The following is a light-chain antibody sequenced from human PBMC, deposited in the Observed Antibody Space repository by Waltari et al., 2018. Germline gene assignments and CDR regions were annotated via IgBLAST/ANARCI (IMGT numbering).Light chain of an antibody. CDR1: QSVSSNF. J-gene: IGKJ3*01. CDR2: GAS. CDR3: QQYGSSPGIA. V-gene: IGKV3-20*01. Sequence: EIVLTQSPGPLSSAPGDRVTLPCRASQSVSSNFLAWYQQKPGQAPRLLIYGASSRATGIPDRFSGSGSGTDFTLTISRLEPEDFAVYYCQQYGSSPGIAFGPGTKLDIK.